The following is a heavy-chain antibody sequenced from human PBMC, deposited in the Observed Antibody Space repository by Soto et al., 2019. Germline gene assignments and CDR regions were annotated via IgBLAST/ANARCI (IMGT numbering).Heavy chain of an antibody. CDR2: VSGSGGST. CDR1: GFTFSSYT. D-gene: IGHD2-15*01. J-gene: IGHJ3*01. CDR3: AKGRCSGGACSYTFDV. Sequence: GGSLRLSCAASGFTFSSYTMNWVRQAPGKGLEWVSAVSGSGGSTTYADSVKGRFTISRYNSMNTLYLQMNSLRAEDTAAYYCAKGRCSGGACSYTFDVWGQGTMVTVSS. V-gene: IGHV3-23*01.